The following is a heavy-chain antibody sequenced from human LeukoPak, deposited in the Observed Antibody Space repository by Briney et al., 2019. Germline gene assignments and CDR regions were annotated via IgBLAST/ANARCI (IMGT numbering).Heavy chain of an antibody. D-gene: IGHD3-22*01. CDR3: ARGRRATHRVYDSSGYYYEKVDY. Sequence: ASVKVSCKASGYTFAKYYIHWVRQAPGQGLGWMGWISVYNGNTNYAQKLQGRVTMTTDTSTSTAYMELRSLRSDDTAVYYCARGRRATHRVYDSSGYYYEKVDYWGQGTLVTVSS. CDR2: ISVYNGNT. V-gene: IGHV1-18*04. J-gene: IGHJ4*02. CDR1: GYTFAKYY.